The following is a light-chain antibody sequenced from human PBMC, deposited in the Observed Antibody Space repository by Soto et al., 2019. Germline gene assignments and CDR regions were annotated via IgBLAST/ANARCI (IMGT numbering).Light chain of an antibody. V-gene: IGKV3-20*01. Sequence: EIVLTQSPGTLPLSPGERATLSCRASQSVSSSYLAWYQQKPGRAPRLLIDGASSRATGIPDRFSGSGSGTDFTLTISRLEPEDLAVYYCQQYGSLVTFGQGTKVDI. CDR3: QQYGSLVT. CDR1: QSVSSSY. CDR2: GAS. J-gene: IGKJ1*01.